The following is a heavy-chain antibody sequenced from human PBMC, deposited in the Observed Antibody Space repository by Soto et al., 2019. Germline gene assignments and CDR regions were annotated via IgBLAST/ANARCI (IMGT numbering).Heavy chain of an antibody. CDR2: IIPIFGTA. J-gene: IGHJ4*02. Sequence: ASVKVSCKASGGTFSSYAISWVRQAPGQGLEWMGGIIPIFGTANYAQKFQGRVTITADKSTSTAYMELSSLRSEDTAVYYCARDHRYSYGLFDYWGQGTLVTVSS. CDR3: ARDHRYSYGLFDY. D-gene: IGHD5-18*01. CDR1: GGTFSSYA. V-gene: IGHV1-69*06.